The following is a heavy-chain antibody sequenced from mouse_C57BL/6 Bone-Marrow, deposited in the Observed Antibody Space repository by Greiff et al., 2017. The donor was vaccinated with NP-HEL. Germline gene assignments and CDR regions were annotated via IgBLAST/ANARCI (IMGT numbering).Heavy chain of an antibody. CDR2: FYPGSGSI. D-gene: IGHD2-12*01. V-gene: IGHV1-62-2*01. J-gene: IGHJ4*01. CDR1: GYTFTEYT. Sequence: QVQLQQSGAELVKPGASVKLSCKASGYTFTEYTIHWVKQRSGQGLEWIGWFYPGSGSIKYNEKFKDKATLTADKSSSTVYMELSRMTSEDTAVYFCARHESYYSDGYYAMDYWGQGTSVTVSS. CDR3: ARHESYYSDGYYAMDY.